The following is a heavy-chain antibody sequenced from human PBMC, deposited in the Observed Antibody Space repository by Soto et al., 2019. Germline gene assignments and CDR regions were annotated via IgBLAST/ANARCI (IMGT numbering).Heavy chain of an antibody. D-gene: IGHD3-3*01. CDR3: TRYRGFDFWSGYPYGMDV. Sequence: LKLSCTSTGFSVADYCMSWVRQATGKGLEWVGFIRSKAYGGTTEYAASVKGRFTISRDDSKSIAYLQMNSLKTEDTAVYYCTRYRGFDFWSGYPYGMDVWGQGT. CDR1: GFSVADYC. CDR2: IRSKAYGGTT. V-gene: IGHV3-49*04. J-gene: IGHJ6*02.